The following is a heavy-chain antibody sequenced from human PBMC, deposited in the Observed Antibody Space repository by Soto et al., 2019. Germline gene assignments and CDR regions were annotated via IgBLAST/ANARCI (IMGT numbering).Heavy chain of an antibody. CDR3: TRGTGFWTGYYRYYGMDV. CDR1: GYSFAGYL. D-gene: IGHD3-3*01. CDR2: INTDSGDT. J-gene: IGHJ6*02. Sequence: ASVKVSCKASGYSFAGYLLHWVRQAPGQGLEWMGWINTDSGDTKYARKFQGRVTMTRDTSPSTGYMELSSLRSDDTAVYHCTRGTGFWTGYYRYYGMDVWGQGTPVTVSS. V-gene: IGHV1-2*02.